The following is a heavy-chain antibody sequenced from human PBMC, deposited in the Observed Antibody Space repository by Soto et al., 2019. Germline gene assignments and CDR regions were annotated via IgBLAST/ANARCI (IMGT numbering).Heavy chain of an antibody. CDR3: ATLDTAEIQTAAY. V-gene: IGHV3-7*01. CDR2: INRGASGT. CDR1: GFTFSNYA. Sequence: PGGSLRLSCAASGFTFSNYAMSWVRHAPGKGLEWVAMINRGASGTHYVDSVKGRFTISRDNAKNSLYLQMNSLRVEDTAVYYCATLDTAEIQTAAYWGQGTLVTVSS. D-gene: IGHD2-15*01. J-gene: IGHJ4*02.